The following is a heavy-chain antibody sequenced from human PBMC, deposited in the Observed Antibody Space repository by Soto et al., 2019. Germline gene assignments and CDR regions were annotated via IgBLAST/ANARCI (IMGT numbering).Heavy chain of an antibody. CDR2: IIRSDSST. D-gene: IGHD2-2*01. CDR3: AKGLYCSSTSCYYYYGMDV. CDR1: EFTFSSHA. V-gene: IGHV3-23*01. Sequence: PVGSLILSCGASEFTFSSHAMSWVRQAPGKGLEWVSMIIRSDSSTYYADSVKGRFTISRDNSKNTLYLQMNSLRAEDTAVYYCAKGLYCSSTSCYYYYGMDVWGQGTTVTVSS. J-gene: IGHJ6*02.